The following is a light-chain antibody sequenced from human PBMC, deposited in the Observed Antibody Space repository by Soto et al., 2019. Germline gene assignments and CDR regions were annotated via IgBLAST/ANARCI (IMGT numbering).Light chain of an antibody. CDR3: HQRQSWPRT. Sequence: EIVLTQSPATLSSFPGDRVTLSCRASQYINTRLAWYQHRPGQAPRLLIYQTSIRAAGIPARFSASGSGTDFTLTISDLQPEDFALYYCHQRQSWPRTFGQGTNVDI. V-gene: IGKV3-11*01. CDR1: QYINTR. J-gene: IGKJ1*01. CDR2: QTS.